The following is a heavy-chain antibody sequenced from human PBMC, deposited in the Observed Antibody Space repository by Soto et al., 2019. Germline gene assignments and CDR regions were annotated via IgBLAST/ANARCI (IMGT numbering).Heavy chain of an antibody. CDR1: GASVTTTY. J-gene: IGHJ4*02. CDR2: IHYSGNS. Sequence: SETLSLTCTVSGASVTTTYWSWIRQPPGKGLEWIGYIHYSGNSFYNPSLKSRVTMSVDTSKNQFSLRLTSVTAADTAVYFCARGAGDDATPFDYWGPGTRVTVSS. D-gene: IGHD3-10*01. CDR3: ARGAGDDATPFDY. V-gene: IGHV4-59*02.